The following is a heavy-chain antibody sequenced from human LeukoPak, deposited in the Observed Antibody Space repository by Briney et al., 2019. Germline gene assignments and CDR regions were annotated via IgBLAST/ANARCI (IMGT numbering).Heavy chain of an antibody. Sequence: ASVKVSCKASGYTFTSYGISWVRQAPGQGLEWMGWISAYNGNTNYAQKLQGRVTMTTDTSTSTAYMELRSLRSDDTAVYYCARDSGYGDYINWFDPWGQGTLVTVSS. V-gene: IGHV1-18*01. CDR2: ISAYNGNT. D-gene: IGHD4-17*01. CDR1: GYTFTSYG. CDR3: ARDSGYGDYINWFDP. J-gene: IGHJ5*02.